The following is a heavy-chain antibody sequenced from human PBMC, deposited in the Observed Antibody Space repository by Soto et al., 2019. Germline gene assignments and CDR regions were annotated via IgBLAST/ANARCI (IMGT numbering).Heavy chain of an antibody. V-gene: IGHV1-3*01. Sequence: QVQLVQSGAEVKKPGASVKVSCKASGYTFTSYAMHWVRQAPGQRLEWMGWINAGNGNTKYSQKFKCRVTITRDTSGSPADMELSSLRCEDKAVYFSARDWYRSSWFHYRVQETLVIVSS. D-gene: IGHD6-13*01. J-gene: IGHJ4*02. CDR3: ARDWYRSSWFHY. CDR2: INAGNGNT. CDR1: GYTFTSYA.